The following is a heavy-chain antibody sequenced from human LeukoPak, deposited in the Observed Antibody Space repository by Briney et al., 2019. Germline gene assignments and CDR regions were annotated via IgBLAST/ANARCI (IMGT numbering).Heavy chain of an antibody. V-gene: IGHV4-59*01. CDR2: IYYSGSI. CDR3: AGYDSSSQMGVVDI. D-gene: IGHD6-13*01. J-gene: IGHJ3*02. Sequence: SETLSLTCTVSGDSISNYYWSWIRQFPGKGLEWIGYIYYSGSIHYNPSLKSRVTISIDTSKTQFSLKLSSVTAADTAVYYCAGYDSSSQMGVVDIWGQGTMVTVSS. CDR1: GDSISNYY.